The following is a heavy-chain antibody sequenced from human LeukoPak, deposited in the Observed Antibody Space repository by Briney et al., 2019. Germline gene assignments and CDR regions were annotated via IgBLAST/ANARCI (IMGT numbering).Heavy chain of an antibody. CDR2: LSSGRSP. J-gene: IGHJ4*01. V-gene: IGHV3-69-1*01. Sequence: GGSLRLSCAASGFAISTYAMAWVRQAPGKGLEWISSLSSGRSPSYSDSLEGRLTMSSDNARNTLYLQMDNLRGEDTAMYYCARQLGYCAAGTCYFDSCGHGTQVTVSS. CDR1: GFAISTYA. D-gene: IGHD2-8*02. CDR3: ARQLGYCAAGTCYFDS.